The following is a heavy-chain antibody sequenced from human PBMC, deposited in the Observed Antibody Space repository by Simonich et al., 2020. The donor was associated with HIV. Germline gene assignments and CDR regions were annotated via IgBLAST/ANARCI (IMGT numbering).Heavy chain of an antibody. J-gene: IGHJ4*02. V-gene: IGHV3-33*01. CDR3: ARGGSYDSSGYPFDY. D-gene: IGHD3-22*01. Sequence: QVQLVESGGGVVQPGRSLRLSCAASGFTFRSYGMHWVRQAPGRGREWVVVIWYAVMNKNYADSVKGRFTISRDNYKNTLYLQMNSLRAEDTAVYYCARGGSYDSSGYPFDYWGQGTLVTVSS. CDR2: IWYAVMNK. CDR1: GFTFRSYG.